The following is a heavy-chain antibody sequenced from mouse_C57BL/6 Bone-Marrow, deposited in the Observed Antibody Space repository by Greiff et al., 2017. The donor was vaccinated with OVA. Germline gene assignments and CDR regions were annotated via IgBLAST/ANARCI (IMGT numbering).Heavy chain of an antibody. D-gene: IGHD2-2*01. CDR2: ISDGGNYT. CDR1: GFTFSSYA. J-gene: IGHJ2*01. Sequence: EVQVVESGGGLVKPGGSLKLSCAASGFTFSSYAMSWVRQTPEKRLEWVATISDGGNYTYYPDNVKGRFTISRDNAKNNLYLQMSHLKSEDTAMYYCAELGYFDYWGEGTTLTVSS. V-gene: IGHV5-4*01. CDR3: AELGYFDY.